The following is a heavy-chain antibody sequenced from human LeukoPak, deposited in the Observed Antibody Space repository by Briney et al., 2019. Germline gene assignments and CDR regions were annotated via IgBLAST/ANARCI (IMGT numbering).Heavy chain of an antibody. Sequence: GGSLRLSCTASGFSFTSAWMSWVRQAPGKGLEWAGRIKSESDGGTTDYAAPVKGRFTISRDDSKNTLHLQMNSLKTEDTAMYYCTTDPGDNWGQGALVTVSS. CDR1: GFSFTSAW. CDR2: IKSESDGGTT. V-gene: IGHV3-15*01. J-gene: IGHJ4*02. CDR3: TTDPGDN.